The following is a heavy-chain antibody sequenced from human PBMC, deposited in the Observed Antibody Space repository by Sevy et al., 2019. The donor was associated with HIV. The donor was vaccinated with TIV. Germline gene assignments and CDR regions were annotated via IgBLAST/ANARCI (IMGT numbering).Heavy chain of an antibody. CDR1: GFTVSSNY. V-gene: IGHV3-53*03. Sequence: GGSLRLSCAASGFTVSSNYMSWVRQPPGKGLEWVSLIYPGGSTYYADSVKGRFTISRDNSKNTLFLQMNSLRAEDTALYYCARAPSYYYSAMDVWGQGTTVTVSS. J-gene: IGHJ6*02. CDR2: IYPGGST. CDR3: ARAPSYYYSAMDV.